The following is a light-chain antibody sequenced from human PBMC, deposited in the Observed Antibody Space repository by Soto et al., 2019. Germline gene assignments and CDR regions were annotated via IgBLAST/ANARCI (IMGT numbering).Light chain of an antibody. V-gene: IGKV3-20*01. CDR2: DAS. J-gene: IGKJ1*01. Sequence: EIVLTQSPGTLSLSPWERATLSCRASQSVGSSYLAWYQQKPGQAPRLLIYDASSRATGIPDRFSGSGSGTDFTLTISRLEPEDFAVYYCQQYGSSPRTFGQGTKVDIK. CDR1: QSVGSSY. CDR3: QQYGSSPRT.